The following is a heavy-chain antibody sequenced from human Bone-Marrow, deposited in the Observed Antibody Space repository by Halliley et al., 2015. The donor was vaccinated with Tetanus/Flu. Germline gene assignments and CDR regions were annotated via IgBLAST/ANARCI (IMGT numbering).Heavy chain of an antibody. CDR3: ARATYYYDSSGYYPTRNWFGH. D-gene: IGHD3-22*01. CDR1: GYTINTYV. Sequence: QLVQSGGEVKKPGASVKVSCKASGYTINTYVLTWVRQAPGQGLEWMGWISPYNGNTKYSQKLQGRVTMTTDTSTNTAYMELRNLRPDDTAVYYCARATYYYDSSGYYPTRNWFGHWGRGTRVTVSS. CDR2: ISPYNGNT. V-gene: IGHV1-18*04. J-gene: IGHJ5*02.